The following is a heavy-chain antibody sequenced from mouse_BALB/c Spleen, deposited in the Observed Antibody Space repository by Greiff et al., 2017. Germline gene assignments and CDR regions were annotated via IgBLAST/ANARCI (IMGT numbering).Heavy chain of an antibody. D-gene: IGHD1-1*01. CDR1: GFTFSSYG. J-gene: IGHJ4*01. CDR3: ARHYYYGSSYVDYAMDY. Sequence: EVQLVESGGDLVKPGGSLKLSCAASGFTFSSYGMSWVRQTPDKRLEWVATISSGGSYTYYPDSVKGRFTISRDNAKNTLYLQMSSLKSEDTAMYYCARHYYYGSSYVDYAMDYWGQGTSVTVSS. CDR2: ISSGGSYT. V-gene: IGHV5-6*01.